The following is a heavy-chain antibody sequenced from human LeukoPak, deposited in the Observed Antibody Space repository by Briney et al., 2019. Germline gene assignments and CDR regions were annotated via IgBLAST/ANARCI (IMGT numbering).Heavy chain of an antibody. CDR2: INHSGST. D-gene: IGHD3-3*01. CDR3: ARGRITIFGVVSPTFDY. Sequence: SETLSLTCAVYGGSFSGYYWSWIRQPPGKGLEWIGEINHSGSTDYNPSLKSRVTISVDTSKNQFSLKLSSVTAADTAVYYCARGRITIFGVVSPTFDYWGQGTLVTVSS. J-gene: IGHJ4*02. CDR1: GGSFSGYY. V-gene: IGHV4-34*01.